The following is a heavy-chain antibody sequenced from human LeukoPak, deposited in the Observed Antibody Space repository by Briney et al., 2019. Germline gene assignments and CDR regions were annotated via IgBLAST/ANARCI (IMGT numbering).Heavy chain of an antibody. CDR1: GFTFSSYW. V-gene: IGHV3-20*01. D-gene: IGHD3-3*01. Sequence: GGSLRLSCAASGFTFSSYWMSWVRQAPGKGLEWVSGINWNGGSTGYADSVKGRFTISRDNAKSSLYLQMNSLRAEDTALYHCARDRRHPQYYDFWSGYYGYYYYGMDVWGQGTTVTVSS. J-gene: IGHJ6*02. CDR3: ARDRRHPQYYDFWSGYYGYYYYGMDV. CDR2: INWNGGST.